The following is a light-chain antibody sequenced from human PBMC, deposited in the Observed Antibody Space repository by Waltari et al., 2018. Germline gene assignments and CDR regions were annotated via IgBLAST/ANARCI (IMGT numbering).Light chain of an antibody. CDR3: SSFTSSSTGI. CDR2: DAT. J-gene: IGLJ1*01. V-gene: IGLV2-14*03. CDR1: SGDVGGYDL. Sequence: QSALTQPASVSGSPGQSITISCTGTSGDVGGYDLVSWYQQHPGKAPKPMIYDATNRPSGVSDRFSASTSGNTASLTISDLRPEDEAEYYCSSFTSSSTGIFGSGTTVTVL.